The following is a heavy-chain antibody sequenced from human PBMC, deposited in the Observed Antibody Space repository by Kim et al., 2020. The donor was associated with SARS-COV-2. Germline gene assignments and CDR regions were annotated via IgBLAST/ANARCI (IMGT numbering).Heavy chain of an antibody. CDR3: ATPSTDSSAYEVAFDI. CDR1: GYSFTSYW. V-gene: IGHV5-51*01. D-gene: IGHD3-22*01. J-gene: IGHJ3*02. CDR2: IYPGDSDT. Sequence: GESLKISCKGSGYSFTSYWIGWVRQMPGKGLEWMGIIYPGDSDTRYSPSFQGQVTISADKSISTAYLQWSSLKASDTAMYYCATPSTDSSAYEVAFDIWGQGTMVTVSS.